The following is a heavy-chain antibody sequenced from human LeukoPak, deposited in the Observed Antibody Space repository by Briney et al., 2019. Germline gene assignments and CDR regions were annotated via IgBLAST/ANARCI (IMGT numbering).Heavy chain of an antibody. CDR3: AKGKDTLNPYWYFDV. D-gene: IGHD2-15*01. CDR2: INWSGVST. CDR1: GFTFSTYW. J-gene: IGHJ2*01. V-gene: IGHV3-20*04. Sequence: GGSLRLSCAASGFTFSTYWMSWVRQAPGKGLEWVSGINWSGVSTGYADSVKGRFTISRDNTKNSLFLQMNSLRAEDTAFYYCAKGKDTLNPYWYFDVWGRGTLVAVSS.